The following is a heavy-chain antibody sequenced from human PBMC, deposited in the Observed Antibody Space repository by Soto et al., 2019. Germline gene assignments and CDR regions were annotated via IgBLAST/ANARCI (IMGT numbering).Heavy chain of an antibody. Sequence: SVKVSCKASGGTFSSYAISWVRQAPGQGLEWMGGTIPIFGTANYAQKFQGRVTITADESTSTAYMELSSLRSEDTAVYYCAREDGSYRGYFQHWGQGTLVTVSS. CDR1: GGTFSSYA. V-gene: IGHV1-69*13. CDR2: TIPIFGTA. D-gene: IGHD1-26*01. J-gene: IGHJ1*01. CDR3: AREDGSYRGYFQH.